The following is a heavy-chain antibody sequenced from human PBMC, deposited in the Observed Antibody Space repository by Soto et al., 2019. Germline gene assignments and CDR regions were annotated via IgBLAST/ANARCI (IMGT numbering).Heavy chain of an antibody. CDR2: INGDGTTT. J-gene: IGHJ4*02. V-gene: IGHV3-74*01. D-gene: IGHD4-17*01. CDR3: SRAPHYGGNSGPVHE. CDR1: GVNVNYYW. Sequence: EVQLVESGGGSLQPGGSLRLSCTVSGVNVNYYWMHWVRQAPGGGLVWVSGINGDGTTTVYADSVKGRFTISRDNAKNTVSLQVDSLRDEDTAVYYCSRAPHYGGNSGPVHEWGQGTLVTVSS.